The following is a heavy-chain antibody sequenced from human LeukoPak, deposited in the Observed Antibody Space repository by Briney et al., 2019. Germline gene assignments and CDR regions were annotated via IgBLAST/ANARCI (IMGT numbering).Heavy chain of an antibody. CDR2: IYYSGSV. CDR3: ARLTVSGYFGY. J-gene: IGHJ4*02. V-gene: IGHV4-39*01. D-gene: IGHD3-3*01. CDR1: GGSISSYY. Sequence: SETLSLTCTVSGGSISSYYWSWIRQPPGKGLEWIGSIYYSGSVYYNPSLKSRVTISVDTSKNQFSLKLSSVTAADTAVYYCARLTVSGYFGYWGQGTLVTVSS.